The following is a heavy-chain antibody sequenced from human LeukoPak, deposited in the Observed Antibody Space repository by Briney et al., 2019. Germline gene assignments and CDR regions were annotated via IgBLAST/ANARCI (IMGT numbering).Heavy chain of an antibody. J-gene: IGHJ5*02. CDR1: GGSISSYY. CDR2: IYYSGST. CDR3: ARTLKSPRNNWFDP. D-gene: IGHD1-14*01. V-gene: IGHV4-59*01. Sequence: PSETLSLTCTVSGGSISSYYWSWIRQPPGKGLEWIGYIYYSGSTNYNPSLKSRVTISVDTSKNQFSLKLSSVTAADTAVYYCARTLKSPRNNWFDPWGQGTLVTVSS.